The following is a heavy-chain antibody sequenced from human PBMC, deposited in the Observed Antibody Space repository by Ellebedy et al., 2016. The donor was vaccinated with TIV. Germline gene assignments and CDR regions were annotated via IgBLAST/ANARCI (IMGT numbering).Heavy chain of an antibody. CDR1: GYSFANYG. D-gene: IGHD1-7*01. Sequence: AASVKVSCKASGYSFANYGLTWVRQAPGQGLEWLGWTTAFGAKTIYAQKFQGRFTLTTDTSTDTAYMQVRSLTADDTAVYYCARHITGTTGFDYWGQGTLVTVPS. CDR2: TTAFGAKT. J-gene: IGHJ4*02. CDR3: ARHITGTTGFDY. V-gene: IGHV1-18*01.